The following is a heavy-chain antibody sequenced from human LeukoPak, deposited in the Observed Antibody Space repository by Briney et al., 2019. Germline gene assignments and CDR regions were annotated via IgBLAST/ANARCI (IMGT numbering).Heavy chain of an antibody. CDR1: GFTFSSYG. V-gene: IGHV3-23*01. CDR2: ISGSGSNT. J-gene: IGHJ4*02. D-gene: IGHD5-18*01. Sequence: PGGSLRLSCAASGFTFSSYGMSWVRQAPGKGLEWVSAISGSGSNTYYADTVKGRSTISRDNSKNTLYLQMDSLRAEDTAVYYCAKKRGYTYGDPFDYWGQGTLVTVSS. CDR3: AKKRGYTYGDPFDY.